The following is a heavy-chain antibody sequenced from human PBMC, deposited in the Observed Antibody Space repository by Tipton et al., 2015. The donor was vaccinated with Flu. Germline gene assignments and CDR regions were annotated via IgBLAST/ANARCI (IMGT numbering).Heavy chain of an antibody. CDR3: ARDYYGSGSYYSYFDL. CDR1: GFTFSSYS. D-gene: IGHD3-10*01. V-gene: IGHV3-21*01. J-gene: IGHJ2*01. CDR2: ISSSSSYI. Sequence: VQLVQSGGGLVKPGGSLRLSCAASGFTFSSYSMNWVRQAPGKRLEWVSSISSSSSYICYADSVKGRFTISRDNAKNSLYLQMNSLRAEDTAVYYCARDYYGSGSYYSYFDLWGRGTLVTVSS.